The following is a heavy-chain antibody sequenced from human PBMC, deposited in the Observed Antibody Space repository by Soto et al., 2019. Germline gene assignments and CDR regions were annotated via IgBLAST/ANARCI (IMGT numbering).Heavy chain of an antibody. CDR3: ARGFAMVRGPTPLLNDY. V-gene: IGHV3-33*01. CDR2: IWYDGSNK. D-gene: IGHD3-10*01. Sequence: ESGGGVVQPGRSLRLSCAASGFTFSSYGMHWVRQAPGKGLEWVAVIWYDGSNKYYADSVKGRFTISRDNSKNTLYLQMNSLRAEDTAVYYCARGFAMVRGPTPLLNDYWGQGTLVTVSS. J-gene: IGHJ4*02. CDR1: GFTFSSYG.